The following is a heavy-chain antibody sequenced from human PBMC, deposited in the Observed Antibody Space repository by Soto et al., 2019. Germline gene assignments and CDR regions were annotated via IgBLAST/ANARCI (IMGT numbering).Heavy chain of an antibody. V-gene: IGHV4-39*02. CDR3: ARESRAYYYYMDV. Sequence: QLQLQESGPGLVKPSETLSLTCTVSGGSISSSSYYWGWIRQPPGKGLEWIGSIYYSGSTYYNPSLNSRVTISVDTSKNQFSLKLSSVTAADTAVYYCARESRAYYYYMDVWGKGTTVTVSS. CDR1: GGSISSSSYY. J-gene: IGHJ6*03. CDR2: IYYSGST.